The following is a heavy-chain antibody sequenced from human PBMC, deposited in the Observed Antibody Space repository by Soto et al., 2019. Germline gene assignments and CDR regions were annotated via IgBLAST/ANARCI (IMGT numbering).Heavy chain of an antibody. CDR1: GFTFSVYW. CDR2: INQDGSEK. Sequence: HPGGSLRLSCAASGFTFSVYWMSWVRQAPGKGLEWVANINQDGSEKNYVDSVKGRFTISRDNAKNSLYLQMNSLRAEDTAVYYCAETLKYHLPPTLKYQLPPTLYWGQGTVVTVSS. J-gene: IGHJ4*02. D-gene: IGHD2-2*01. V-gene: IGHV3-7*01. CDR3: AETLKYHLPPTLKYQLPPTLY.